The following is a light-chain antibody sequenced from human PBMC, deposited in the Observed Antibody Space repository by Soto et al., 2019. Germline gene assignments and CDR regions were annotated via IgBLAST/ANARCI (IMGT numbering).Light chain of an antibody. CDR1: QSISDY. J-gene: IGKJ4*01. CDR2: DAY. CDR3: KQFGSYPLT. Sequence: DIQMTQSPSTLSASVGDGVIITCRASQSISDYLAWYQQKPGKAPKLLIYDAYNLESGVQSTFSGSGSGTDFTLTIRRLEPEDFAVYYCKQFGSYPLTFGGGTKVDI. V-gene: IGKV1-5*01.